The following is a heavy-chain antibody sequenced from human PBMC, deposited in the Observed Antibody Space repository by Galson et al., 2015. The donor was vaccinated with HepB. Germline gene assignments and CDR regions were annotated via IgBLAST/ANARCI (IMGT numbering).Heavy chain of an antibody. J-gene: IGHJ3*02. CDR1: GFTFSSYG. CDR3: ARKWIQLWDDAFDI. V-gene: IGHV3-30*03. Sequence: SLRLSCAASGFTFSSYGMHWVRQAPGKGLEWVAVISYDGSNKYYADSVKGRFTISRDNAKNSLYLQMNSLRAEDTAVYYCARKWIQLWDDAFDIWGQGTMVTVSS. D-gene: IGHD5-18*01. CDR2: ISYDGSNK.